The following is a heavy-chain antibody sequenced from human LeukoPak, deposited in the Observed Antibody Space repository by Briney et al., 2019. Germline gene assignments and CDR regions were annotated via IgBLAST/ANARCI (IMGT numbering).Heavy chain of an antibody. CDR2: IPYDGSNK. Sequence: GGSLRLSCATSGFTFSSYAMHWVRQAPGKGLEWVAVIPYDGSNKYYADSVKGRFTISRDNSKNTLYLQMNSLRAEDTAVYYCARDAGVARYYFDYWGQGTLVTVSS. D-gene: IGHD2-15*01. CDR1: GFTFSSYA. CDR3: ARDAGVARYYFDY. J-gene: IGHJ4*02. V-gene: IGHV3-30*04.